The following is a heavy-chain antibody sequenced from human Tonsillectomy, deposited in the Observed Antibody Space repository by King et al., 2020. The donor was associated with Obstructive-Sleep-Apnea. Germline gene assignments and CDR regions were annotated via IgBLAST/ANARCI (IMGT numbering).Heavy chain of an antibody. D-gene: IGHD3-22*01. J-gene: IGHJ4*02. CDR1: GFTFSSYS. CDR3: ARDLDYDSSGYYHFDY. Sequence: VQLVESGGGLVKPGGSLRLSCAASGFTFSSYSMNWARQAPGKGRQWVSPISMWSSYIYYSDSVKGRFTISRDNAKNSLYFQMNSRRAGDTAVYYCARDLDYDSSGYYHFDYWGQGTLVTVSS. CDR2: ISMWSSYI. V-gene: IGHV3-21*01.